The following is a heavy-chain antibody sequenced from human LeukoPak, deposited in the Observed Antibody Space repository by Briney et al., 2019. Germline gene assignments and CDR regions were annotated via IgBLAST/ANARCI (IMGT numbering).Heavy chain of an antibody. Sequence: PGGSLRLSCAASGFTFSNVWTSSVRQAPGKGLEWVGRIKSKTDGGTTDYAAPVKGRFTISRGDSTNTVYLQMNSLKTEDTAVYYCKGGFDYWGQGTLVTVSS. D-gene: IGHD3-16*01. CDR2: IKSKTDGGTT. CDR1: GFTFSNVW. CDR3: KGGFDY. J-gene: IGHJ4*02. V-gene: IGHV3-15*01.